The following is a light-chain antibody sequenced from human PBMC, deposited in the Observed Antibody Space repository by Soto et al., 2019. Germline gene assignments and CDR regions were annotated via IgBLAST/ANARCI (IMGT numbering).Light chain of an antibody. J-gene: IGKJ1*01. CDR1: QNIRNN. V-gene: IGKV3-15*01. Sequence: EIVMNLSPATLSVSPGERATLSCRASQNIRNNLAWYHQKPGQAPRLIISGASNRATDVPARFSGGGSGTEFTLTISGLQSEDFAVYYCQQYYNWPRTFGQGTKVDIK. CDR2: GAS. CDR3: QQYYNWPRT.